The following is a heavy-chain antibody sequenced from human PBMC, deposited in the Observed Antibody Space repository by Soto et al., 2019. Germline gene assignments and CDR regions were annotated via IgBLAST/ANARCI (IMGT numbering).Heavy chain of an antibody. CDR3: AKDPSSMIVVVIAAYGMDV. Sequence: PGGSLRLSCAASGFTFSSYAMSWVRQAPGKGLEWVSAISGSGGSTYYADSVKGRFTISRDNSKNTLYLQMNSLRAEDTAVYYCAKDPSSMIVVVIAAYGMDVWGQGTTVTVSS. CDR1: GFTFSSYA. V-gene: IGHV3-23*01. CDR2: ISGSGGST. J-gene: IGHJ6*02. D-gene: IGHD3-22*01.